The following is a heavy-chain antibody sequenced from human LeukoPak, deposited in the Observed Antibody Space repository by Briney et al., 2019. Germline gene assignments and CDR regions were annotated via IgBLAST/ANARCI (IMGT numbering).Heavy chain of an antibody. Sequence: GGSLRLSCAASGFTFSSYGTHWVRQAPGKGLEWVAVISYDGSNKYYAGSVKGRFTISRDNSKNTLYLQMNSLRAEDTAVYYCAKDRFGRSLDYWGQGTLVTVSS. CDR2: ISYDGSNK. CDR3: AKDRFGRSLDY. CDR1: GFTFSSYG. D-gene: IGHD3-10*01. V-gene: IGHV3-30*18. J-gene: IGHJ4*02.